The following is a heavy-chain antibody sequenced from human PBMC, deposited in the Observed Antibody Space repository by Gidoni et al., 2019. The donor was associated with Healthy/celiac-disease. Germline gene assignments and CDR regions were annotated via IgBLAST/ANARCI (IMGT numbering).Heavy chain of an antibody. V-gene: IGHV4-34*01. CDR1: GGSFSGYY. CDR2: INHSGST. Sequence: QVQLQQWGAGLFKPSETLSPTCSVYGGSFSGYYWSWIRQPPGKGLEWIGEINHSGSTNYNPSLKSRVTISVDTSKNQFSLKLSSVTAADTAVYYCARVPPNSSGWQRDFDYWGQGTLVTVSS. CDR3: ARVPPNSSGWQRDFDY. D-gene: IGHD6-19*01. J-gene: IGHJ4*02.